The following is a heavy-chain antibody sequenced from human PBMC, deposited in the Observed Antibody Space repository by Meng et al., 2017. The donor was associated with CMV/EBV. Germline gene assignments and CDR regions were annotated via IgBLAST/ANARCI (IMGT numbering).Heavy chain of an antibody. CDR1: GGTFSSYA. V-gene: IGHV1-69*12. CDR2: IIPIFGTA. CDR3: ARVCGGSCFDY. D-gene: IGHD2-15*01. Sequence: QVQLWRSGAEVKQPGSWVKFSCKASGGTFSSYAISWCRQAPGQGLEWMGGIIPIFGTANYAQKFQGRVTITADESTSTAYMELSSLRSEDTAVYYCARVCGGSCFDYWGQGTLVTVSS. J-gene: IGHJ4*02.